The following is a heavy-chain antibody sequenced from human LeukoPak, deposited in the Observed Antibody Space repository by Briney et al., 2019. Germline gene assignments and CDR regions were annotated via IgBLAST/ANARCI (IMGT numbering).Heavy chain of an antibody. CDR2: MNPNSGNT. J-gene: IGHJ4*02. D-gene: IGHD3-22*01. CDR3: ARSYPYYYDSSGYYYHDY. CDR1: GYTFTSYD. V-gene: IGHV1-8*01. Sequence: ASVNVSCKASGYTFTSYDINWVRQATGQGLEWMGWMNPNSGNTGYAQKFQGRVTMTRNTSISTAYMELSSLRSEDTAVYYCARSYPYYYDSSGYYYHDYWGQGTLVTVSS.